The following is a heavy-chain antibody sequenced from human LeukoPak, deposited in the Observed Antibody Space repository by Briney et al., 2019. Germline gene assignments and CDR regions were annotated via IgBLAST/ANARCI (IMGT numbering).Heavy chain of an antibody. D-gene: IGHD3-10*01. CDR1: GFTFSSYS. V-gene: IGHV3-21*01. Sequence: GGSLRLSCAASGFTFSSYSMNWVRQAPGKGLESVSSISSSSSYIYYADSVKGRFTISRDNAKNSLYLQMNSLRAEDTAVYYCARDELLDGSGSYRPFDYWGQGTLVIVSS. CDR3: ARDELLDGSGSYRPFDY. CDR2: ISSSSSYI. J-gene: IGHJ4*02.